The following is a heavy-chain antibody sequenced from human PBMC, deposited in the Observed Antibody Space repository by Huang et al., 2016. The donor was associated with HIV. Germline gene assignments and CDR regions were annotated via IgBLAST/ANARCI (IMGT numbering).Heavy chain of an antibody. J-gene: IGHJ4*02. CDR3: ARGIGYSGRYFDY. CDR2: IYYSGST. V-gene: IGHV4-59*01. CDR1: GDSISSFY. Sequence: QVQLQESGPGLVKPSETLSLTYPVSGDSISSFYWSWIRQPPGKGLEWIGYIYYSGSTNYNPSLKSRGTISVDTSKNQFSLKLSSGTAADTAVYYCARGIGYSGRYFDYWGQGALVTVSS. D-gene: IGHD6-13*01.